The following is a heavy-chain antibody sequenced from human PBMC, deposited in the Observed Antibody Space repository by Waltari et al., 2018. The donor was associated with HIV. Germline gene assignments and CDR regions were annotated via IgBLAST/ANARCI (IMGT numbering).Heavy chain of an antibody. J-gene: IGHJ4*02. D-gene: IGHD5-12*01. CDR3: ARELRSDIVLDY. CDR2: LNTGDGCT. CDR1: KYTLASYG. Sequence: QVQLVQSGAEMRKPGASVNVSCTASKYTLASYGIPWMRQAPGQRLEWMVWLNTGDGCTKYSQEVQGRVTITRDAAPSTTDMQLSSLRSEDTAIYYGARELRSDIVLDYWGQGTLVTVSS. V-gene: IGHV1-3*04.